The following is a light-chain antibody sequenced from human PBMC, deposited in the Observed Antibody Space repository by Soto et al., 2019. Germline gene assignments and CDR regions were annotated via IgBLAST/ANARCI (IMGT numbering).Light chain of an antibody. CDR1: SSNIGNNY. J-gene: IGLJ2*01. CDR2: DNN. CDR3: ATWYGSLPGEV. V-gene: IGLV1-51*01. Sequence: QSVLTQSPSVSAAPGQKVTISCSGSSSNIGNNYVSWYQQLPGTAPKLLIYDNNKRPSGIPDRFSGSKSGTSGTLDITGRQTGDEADYYCATWYGSLPGEVFGGGTKLTVL.